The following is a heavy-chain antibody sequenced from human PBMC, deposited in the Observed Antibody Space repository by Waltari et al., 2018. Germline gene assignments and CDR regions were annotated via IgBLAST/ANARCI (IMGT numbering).Heavy chain of an antibody. CDR3: AKDSPAAAIQGPFDY. D-gene: IGHD2-2*02. CDR1: GFTFRSYG. V-gene: IGHV3-30*18. CDR2: ISYDGSNK. Sequence: QVQLVESGGGVVQPGRSLRLSCAASGFTFRSYGMHWVRQAPGKGLEWVAVISYDGSNKYYADSVKGRFTSSRDNSKNTLYLQMNSLRAEDTAVYYCAKDSPAAAIQGPFDYWGQGTLVTVSS. J-gene: IGHJ4*02.